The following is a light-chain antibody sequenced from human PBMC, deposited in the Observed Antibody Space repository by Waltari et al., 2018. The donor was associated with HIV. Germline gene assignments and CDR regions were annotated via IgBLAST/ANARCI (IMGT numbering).Light chain of an antibody. CDR2: WAS. J-gene: IGKJ4*01. CDR1: RTVLSNSDNRNY. V-gene: IGKV4-1*01. Sequence: DIVMTQSPDSLAVSLGERATFNCRSSRTVLSNSDNRNYLAWYQQKTGQSPNVLIYWASTRQSGVPDRFSASGSGTNFSLTISSLQAADVAVYYCQQYYTVRPTLGGGTKVEIK. CDR3: QQYYTVRPT.